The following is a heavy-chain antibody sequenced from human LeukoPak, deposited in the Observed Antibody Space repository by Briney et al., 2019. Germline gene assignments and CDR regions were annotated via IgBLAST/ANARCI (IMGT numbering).Heavy chain of an antibody. V-gene: IGHV4-39*01. J-gene: IGHJ6*03. CDR2: ISYSGST. CDR3: ASKQWVYYYMDV. CDR1: GGSISSSNYY. D-gene: IGHD1-26*01. Sequence: SETLSLTCTVSGGSISSSNYYWGWIRQPPGKGLEWIGSISYSGSTYYNPSLKSRVTIFVDTSMNQFSLKLSSVTAADTAIYYCASKQWVYYYMDVWGKGTTVTVSS.